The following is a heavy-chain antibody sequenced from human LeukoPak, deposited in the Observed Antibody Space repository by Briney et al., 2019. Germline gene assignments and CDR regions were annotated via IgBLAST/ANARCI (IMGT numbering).Heavy chain of an antibody. Sequence: PSETLSLTCTVSGGSISSSSYYWGWIRQPPGKGLEWIGSIYYSGSTYYNPSLKSRVTISVDRSKNQFSLKLSSVTAADTAVYYCARSSYYYYMDVWGKGTTVTVSS. V-gene: IGHV4-39*07. CDR2: IYYSGST. CDR3: ARSSYYYYMDV. J-gene: IGHJ6*03. CDR1: GGSISSSSYY.